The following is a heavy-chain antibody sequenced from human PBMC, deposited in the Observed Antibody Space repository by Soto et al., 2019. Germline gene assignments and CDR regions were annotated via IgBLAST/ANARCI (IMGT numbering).Heavy chain of an antibody. CDR1: GVSIRSGGYY. J-gene: IGHJ5*02. CDR3: ATGNWFDP. V-gene: IGHV4-39*01. Sequence: TQDTLSLTCTVSGVSIRSGGYYWGLIRQPPGKGLEWIGTIYYSGSTYYNPSLKSRVTISVDTSKNQFSLKLSSVTAADTAVYYWATGNWFDPWGQGTLVAASS. CDR2: IYYSGST.